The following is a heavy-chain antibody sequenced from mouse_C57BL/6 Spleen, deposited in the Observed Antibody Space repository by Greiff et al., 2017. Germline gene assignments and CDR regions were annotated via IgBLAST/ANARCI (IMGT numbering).Heavy chain of an antibody. V-gene: IGHV1-80*01. CDR1: GYAFSSYW. Sequence: QVQLQQSGAELVKPGASVKISCKASGYAFSSYWMNWVKQRPGKGLEWIGQIYPGDGDTNYNGKFKGKATLTADKSSSTAYMQLSSLTSEDSAVYFCARVLGHYYAMDYWGQGTSVTVSS. J-gene: IGHJ4*01. CDR3: ARVLGHYYAMDY. D-gene: IGHD4-1*01. CDR2: IYPGDGDT.